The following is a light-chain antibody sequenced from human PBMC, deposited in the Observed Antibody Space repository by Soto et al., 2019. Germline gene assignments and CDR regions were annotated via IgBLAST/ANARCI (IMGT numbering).Light chain of an antibody. J-gene: IGKJ1*01. CDR3: QQYNSYSGGT. V-gene: IGKV1-6*01. CDR1: HGIRHD. CDR2: AAS. Sequence: AIEMTQSPSSLSVSVGDRVTMTFRASHGIRHDLGWYQQKPGKAPELLIYAASILQSGVPSRFSGSGSGTDFTLTISSLQPEDFATYYCQQYNSYSGGTFGQGAKVAIK.